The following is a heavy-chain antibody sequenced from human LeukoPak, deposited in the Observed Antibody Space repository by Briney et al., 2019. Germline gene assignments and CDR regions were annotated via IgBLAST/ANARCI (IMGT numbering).Heavy chain of an antibody. CDR2: IYYSGST. Sequence: KPSETLSLTCTVSGGSITSYYWSWIRQPPGKGLEWIGYIYYSGSTNYNPSLKSRVTISVDTSKNQFSLKLSSVTAADTAVYYCARGGVNYKIAGPWGQGTLVTVSS. J-gene: IGHJ5*02. D-gene: IGHD3-10*01. V-gene: IGHV4-59*01. CDR1: GGSITSYY. CDR3: ARGGVNYKIAGP.